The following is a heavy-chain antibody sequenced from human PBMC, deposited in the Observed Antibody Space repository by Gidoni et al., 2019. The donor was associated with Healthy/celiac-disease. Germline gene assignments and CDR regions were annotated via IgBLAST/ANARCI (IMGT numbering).Heavy chain of an antibody. CDR2: IYHSGST. V-gene: IGHV4-30-2*01. D-gene: IGHD5-18*01. CDR3: ARGLYSYGYNDFDD. Sequence: QLQLQESGSGLVKPSQTLSLTCAVSCGSISSGGYSWSWIRQPPGKGLEWIGYIYHSGSTYYNPSLKSRVTISVDRSKNQFSLKLSSVTAADTAGYYCARGLYSYGYNDFDDWGQGTLVTVSS. CDR1: CGSISSGGYS. J-gene: IGHJ4*02.